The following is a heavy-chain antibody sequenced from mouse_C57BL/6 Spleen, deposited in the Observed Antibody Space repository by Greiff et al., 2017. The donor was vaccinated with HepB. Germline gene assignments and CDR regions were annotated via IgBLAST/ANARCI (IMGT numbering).Heavy chain of an antibody. CDR3: ARSPYSYGSSYGYFDV. CDR2: ISYDGSN. J-gene: IGHJ1*03. V-gene: IGHV3-6*01. Sequence: DVQLQESGPGLVKPSQSLSLTCSVTGYSITSGYYWNWIRQFPGNKLEWMGYISYDGSNNYNPSLKNRISITRDTSKNQFFLKLNSVTTEDTATYDCARSPYSYGSSYGYFDVWGTGPTVTVSS. CDR1: GYSITSGYY. D-gene: IGHD1-1*01.